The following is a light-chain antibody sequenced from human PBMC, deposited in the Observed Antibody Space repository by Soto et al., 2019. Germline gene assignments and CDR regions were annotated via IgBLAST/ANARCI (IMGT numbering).Light chain of an antibody. CDR1: QSVSNY. J-gene: IGKJ4*01. V-gene: IGKV3-11*01. Sequence: IVLTQSPATLSLSPGERATLSCRASQSVSNYLGWYQQKPGQAPRLLIYDASNRATGVPARFSGSGSGTDFTLTISSLEPEHFAVYYCQQRSSWPLLTFGGGTKVEIK. CDR3: QQRSSWPLLT. CDR2: DAS.